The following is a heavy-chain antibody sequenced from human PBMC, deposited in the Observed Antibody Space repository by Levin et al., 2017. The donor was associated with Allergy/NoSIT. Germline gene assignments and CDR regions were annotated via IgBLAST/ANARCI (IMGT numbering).Heavy chain of an antibody. V-gene: IGHV5-10-1*01. CDR1: GYSFTSYW. CDR2: IDPSDSYT. D-gene: IGHD3-10*01. J-gene: IGHJ6*02. Sequence: GGSLRLSCKGSGYSFTSYWISWVRQMPGKGLEWMGRIDPSDSYTNYSPSFQGHVTISADKSISTAYLQWSSLKASDTAMYYCARTRITMVRGVIITGYYYYYYGMDVWGQGTTVTVSS. CDR3: ARTRITMVRGVIITGYYYYYYGMDV.